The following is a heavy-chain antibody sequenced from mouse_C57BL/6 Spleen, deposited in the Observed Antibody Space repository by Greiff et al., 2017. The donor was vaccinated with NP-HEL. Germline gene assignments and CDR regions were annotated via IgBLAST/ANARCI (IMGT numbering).Heavy chain of an antibody. D-gene: IGHD2-3*01. CDR1: GYAFTNYL. CDR2: INPGSGGT. J-gene: IGHJ3*01. Sequence: VQLQQSGAELVRPGTSVKVSCKASGYAFTNYLIEWVKQRPGQGLEWIGVINPGSGGTNYNEKFKGKATLTADKSSSTAYMQLSSLTSEDSAVYFCARFDDGYPFAYWGQGTLVTVSA. V-gene: IGHV1-54*01. CDR3: ARFDDGYPFAY.